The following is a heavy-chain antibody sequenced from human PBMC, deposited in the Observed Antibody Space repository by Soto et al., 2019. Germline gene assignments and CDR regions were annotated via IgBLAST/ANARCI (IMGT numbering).Heavy chain of an antibody. V-gene: IGHV3-21*01. D-gene: IGHD5-12*01. J-gene: IGHJ3*02. Sequence: GGSLRLSCAASGFTFSSYSMNWVRQAPGKGLEWVSSISSSSSYIYYADSVKGRFTISRDNAKNSPYLQMNSLRAEDTAVYYCARATMSGGAFDIWGQGTMVTVSS. CDR3: ARATMSGGAFDI. CDR1: GFTFSSYS. CDR2: ISSSSSYI.